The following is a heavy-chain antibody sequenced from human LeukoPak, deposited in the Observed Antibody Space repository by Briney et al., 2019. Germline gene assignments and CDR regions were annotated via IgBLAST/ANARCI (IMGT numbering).Heavy chain of an antibody. Sequence: SETLSLTCAVYGGSFSGYYWSWIRQPPGKGLEWIGEINHSGSTNYNPSLKSRVTISVDTSKNQFSLKLSSVTAADTAVYYCARLQGYDILTGYYYYMDVWGKGTTVTISS. J-gene: IGHJ6*03. CDR2: INHSGST. D-gene: IGHD3-9*01. V-gene: IGHV4-34*01. CDR1: GGSFSGYY. CDR3: ARLQGYDILTGYYYYMDV.